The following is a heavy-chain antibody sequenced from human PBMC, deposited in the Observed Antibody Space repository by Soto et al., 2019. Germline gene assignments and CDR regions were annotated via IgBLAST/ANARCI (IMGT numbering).Heavy chain of an antibody. CDR2: IYWDDDK. V-gene: IGHV2-5*02. J-gene: IGHJ4*02. CDR1: GFSLSTSGVG. Sequence: SGPTLVNPTQTLTLTCTFSGFSLSTSGVGVGWIRQPPGKALEWLALIYWDDDKRYSPSLKSRLTITKDTSKNQVVLTMTNMDPVDTATYYCAHSRLWFGELLSHPYYFDYWGQGTLVTV. D-gene: IGHD3-10*01. CDR3: AHSRLWFGELLSHPYYFDY.